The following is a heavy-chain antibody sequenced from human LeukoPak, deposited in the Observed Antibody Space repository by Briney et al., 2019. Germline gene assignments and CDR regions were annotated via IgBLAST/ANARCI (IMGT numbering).Heavy chain of an antibody. J-gene: IGHJ5*02. CDR2: IDYSGGDT. Sequence: GGSLRLSCTASGFTLSSYEMSWIRQAPGKGLEWVSSIDYSGGDTHYADSVKGRFTISRDNSKNTLYLQMNSLRAEDTAVYYCAKDGSSWYSYPYNWFDPWGQGTLVTVSS. V-gene: IGHV3-23*01. CDR3: AKDGSSWYSYPYNWFDP. CDR1: GFTLSSYE. D-gene: IGHD6-13*01.